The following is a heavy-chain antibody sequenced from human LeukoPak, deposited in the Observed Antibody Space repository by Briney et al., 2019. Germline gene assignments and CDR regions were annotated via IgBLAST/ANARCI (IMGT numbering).Heavy chain of an antibody. CDR3: ARAYSYDYHSSGYYAPKYFQH. J-gene: IGHJ1*01. CDR2: IYYSGSP. V-gene: IGHV4-31*03. Sequence: SQTLSLTCTVSGGSISSGGYYWSWIRQHPGKGLEWIGYIYYSGSPYYNPSLKSRLAISVDTSKNQFSLQLTSVTAADTAVYYCARAYSYDYHSSGYYAPKYFQHWGQGTLVTVSS. D-gene: IGHD3-22*01. CDR1: GGSISSGGYY.